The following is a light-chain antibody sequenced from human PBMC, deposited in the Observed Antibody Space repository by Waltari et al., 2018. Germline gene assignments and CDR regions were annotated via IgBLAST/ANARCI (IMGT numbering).Light chain of an antibody. CDR1: QRFLGSSNNKNY. CDR3: QQYLSAPLT. CDR2: WAS. J-gene: IGKJ4*01. V-gene: IGKV4-1*01. Sequence: DIVMTQSPDSLAVSLGERATINCKSSQRFLGSSNNKNYLTWYQQKPGQPPKLLISWASTRESGVPDRFSGSGSGTDFTLTISSLQAEDVAVYYCQQYLSAPLTFGGGTKVEIK.